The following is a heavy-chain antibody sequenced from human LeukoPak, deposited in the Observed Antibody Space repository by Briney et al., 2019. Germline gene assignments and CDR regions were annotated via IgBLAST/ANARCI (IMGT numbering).Heavy chain of an antibody. V-gene: IGHV3-23*01. D-gene: IGHD3-9*01. J-gene: IGHJ4*02. CDR1: GFTFSSYS. CDR3: AKDDDILTGYYLY. CDR2: ISGSGGST. Sequence: PGGSLRLSCAASGFTFSSYSMNWVRQAPGKGLEWVSAISGSGGSTYYADSVKGRFTISRDNSKNTLYLQMNSLRAEDTAVYYCAKDDDILTGYYLYWGQGTLVTVSS.